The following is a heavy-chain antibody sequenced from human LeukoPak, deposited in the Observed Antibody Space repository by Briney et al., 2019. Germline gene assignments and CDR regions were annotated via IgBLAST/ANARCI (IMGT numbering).Heavy chain of an antibody. Sequence: ASVKVSCKASGYTFTSYGISWVRQAPGQGLEWMGWISAYNGNANYAQKLQGRVTMTTDTSTSTAYMELRSLRSDDTAVYYCAMVADDWYFDLWGRGTLVTVSS. CDR2: ISAYNGNA. V-gene: IGHV1-18*01. CDR3: AMVADDWYFDL. J-gene: IGHJ2*01. CDR1: GYTFTSYG.